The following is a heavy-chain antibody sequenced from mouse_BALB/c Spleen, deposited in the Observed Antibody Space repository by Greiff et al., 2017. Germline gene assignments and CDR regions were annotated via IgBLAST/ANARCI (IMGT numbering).Heavy chain of an antibody. D-gene: IGHD2-4*01. V-gene: IGHV1S81*02. CDR2: INPSNGGT. Sequence: QVQLQQSGAELVKPGASVKLSCKASGYTFTSYYMYWVKQRPGQGLEWIGEINPSNGGTNFNEKFKSKATLTVDKSSSTAYMQLSSLTSEDSAVYYCTSMGYYDYALDYWGQGTTLTVSS. J-gene: IGHJ2*01. CDR1: GYTFTSYY. CDR3: TSMGYYDYALDY.